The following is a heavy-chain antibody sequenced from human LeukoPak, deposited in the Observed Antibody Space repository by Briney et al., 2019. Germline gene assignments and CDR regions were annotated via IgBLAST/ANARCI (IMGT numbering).Heavy chain of an antibody. CDR3: ARDWIEDIADP. CDR1: GYTFTGYY. V-gene: IGHV1-2*02. CDR2: INPNSGGT. D-gene: IGHD5-12*01. Sequence: GTSVKVSCKASGYTFTGYYMHWVRQAPGQGLEWMGWINPNSGGTNYGQKFQGRVTMTRDTSISTAYMELSRLRSDDTAVCYCARDWIEDIADPWGQGTLVTVSS. J-gene: IGHJ5*02.